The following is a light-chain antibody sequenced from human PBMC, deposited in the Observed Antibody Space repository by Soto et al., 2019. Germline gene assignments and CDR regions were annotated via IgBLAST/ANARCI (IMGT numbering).Light chain of an antibody. CDR3: CSYAGSYTLGV. J-gene: IGLJ1*01. Sequence: QSALTQPRSVSGSPGQSVTISCTGTSSDVGGYTYVSWYQQHPGKAPKLMIYDVSKRPSGVPDRFSGSKSGNTASLTISGLQAEDEADYSCCSYAGSYTLGVFGTGTKLTVL. V-gene: IGLV2-11*01. CDR1: SSDVGGYTY. CDR2: DVS.